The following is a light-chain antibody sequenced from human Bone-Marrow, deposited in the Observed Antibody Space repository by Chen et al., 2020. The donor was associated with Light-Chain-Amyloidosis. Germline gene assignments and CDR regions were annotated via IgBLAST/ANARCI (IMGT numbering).Light chain of an antibody. V-gene: IGLV6-57*01. J-gene: IGLJ3*02. CDR1: SGSIATNY. CDR3: QSYQGSSQGV. CDR2: EDD. Sequence: NFMLTQPPSFSDSPGKPVIISCTPSSGSIATNYVQWYQQRPGSSPTTVIYEDDQRPSGVPDRFSGSIDRSSNSASLTISGLKTEDEADYYCQSYQGSSQGVFGGGTKLTVL.